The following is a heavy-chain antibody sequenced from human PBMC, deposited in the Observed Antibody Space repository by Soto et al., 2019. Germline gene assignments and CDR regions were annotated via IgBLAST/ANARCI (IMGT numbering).Heavy chain of an antibody. J-gene: IGHJ6*02. CDR2: ISYDGSNK. V-gene: IGHV3-30-3*01. D-gene: IGHD1-7*01. CDR1: GFTFSSYA. CDR3: ARDRRGPELYGMDV. Sequence: PGGSLRLSCAASGFTFSSYAMHWVRQAPGKGLEWVAVISYDGSNKYYADSVKGRFTISRDNSKNTLYLQMNSLRAEDTAVYYCARDRRGPELYGMDVWGQGTTVTVSS.